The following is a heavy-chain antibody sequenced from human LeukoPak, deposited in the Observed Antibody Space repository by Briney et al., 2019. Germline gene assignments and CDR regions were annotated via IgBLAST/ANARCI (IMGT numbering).Heavy chain of an antibody. CDR1: GYSISSGYY. V-gene: IGHV4-38-2*02. J-gene: IGHJ3*02. CDR3: ASISYYYGSGSYYDSHDAFDI. CDR2: IYHSGST. Sequence: PSETLSLTCTVSGYSISSGYYWGWIRPPPGKGLEWIGSIYHSGSTYYSPSLKSRVTISVDTSKNQFSLKLSSVTAADTAVYYCASISYYYGSGSYYDSHDAFDIWGQGTMVTVSS. D-gene: IGHD3-10*01.